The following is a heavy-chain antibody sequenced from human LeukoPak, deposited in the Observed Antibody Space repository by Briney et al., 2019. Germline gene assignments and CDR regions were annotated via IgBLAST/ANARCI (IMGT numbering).Heavy chain of an antibody. D-gene: IGHD3-22*01. CDR2: ISSSGSTI. V-gene: IGHV3-11*01. J-gene: IGHJ6*03. Sequence: GGSLRLSCAASGFTFSDYYMSWIRQAPGKGLEWVSYISSSGSTIYYADSVKGRFTISRDNAKNTLHLQMNSLRADDTAVYYCAKGYDTTYYHYYFMDVWGKGTTVTISS. CDR3: AKGYDTTYYHYYFMDV. CDR1: GFTFSDYY.